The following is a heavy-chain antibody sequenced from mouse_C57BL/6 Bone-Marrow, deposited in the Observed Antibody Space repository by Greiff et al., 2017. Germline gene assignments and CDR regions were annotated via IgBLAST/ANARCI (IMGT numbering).Heavy chain of an antibody. Sequence: VQLQQSGPVLVKPGASVKMSCKASGYTFTDYYMNWVKQSHGKSLEWIGVINPYNGGTSYNQKFKGKATLTVDKSSSTAYMELNSLTSEDSAVYYCARVTTVLSKGYWGQGTTLTVSS. CDR3: ARVTTVLSKGY. D-gene: IGHD1-1*01. CDR2: INPYNGGT. CDR1: GYTFTDYY. J-gene: IGHJ2*01. V-gene: IGHV1-19*01.